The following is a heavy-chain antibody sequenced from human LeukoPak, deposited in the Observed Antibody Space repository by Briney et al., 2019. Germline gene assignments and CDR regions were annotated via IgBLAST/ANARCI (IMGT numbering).Heavy chain of an antibody. Sequence: SETLSLTCAVYGGSFSGYYWSWIRQPPGKGLEWIGEINHSGSTNYNPSLKSRVTISVDTSKNQFSLKLSCVTAADTAVYYCARAWCSSTSCLDYWVQGTMVTDSS. CDR2: INHSGST. CDR1: GGSFSGYY. CDR3: ARAWCSSTSCLDY. V-gene: IGHV4-34*01. D-gene: IGHD2-2*01. J-gene: IGHJ4*02.